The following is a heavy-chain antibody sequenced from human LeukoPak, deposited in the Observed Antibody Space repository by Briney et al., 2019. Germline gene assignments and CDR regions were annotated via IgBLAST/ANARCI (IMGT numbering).Heavy chain of an antibody. CDR2: VSYDGSNE. D-gene: IGHD5-24*01. Sequence: GGSLRLSCAASGFTFSSYAMHWVRQAPGKGLEWVAVVSYDGSNEYYADSVKGRFTISRDNSKNTLYLQMNSLRAEDTAVYYCAGVRRWLQLLSWGMDVWGQGTTVTVSS. CDR3: AGVRRWLQLLSWGMDV. CDR1: GFTFSSYA. J-gene: IGHJ6*02. V-gene: IGHV3-30-3*01.